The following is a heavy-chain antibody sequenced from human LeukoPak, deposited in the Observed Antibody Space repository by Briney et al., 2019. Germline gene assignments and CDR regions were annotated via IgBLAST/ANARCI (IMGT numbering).Heavy chain of an antibody. D-gene: IGHD3-10*01. Sequence: SVKVSCKASGGTFSSYAISWVRQAPGQGLEWMGGIIPIFGTANYAQKFQGRVTITADKSTSTAYMELSSLRSEDTAVYYCAREYYYGSGKSATSFDYWGQGTLVTVSS. CDR2: IIPIFGTA. CDR1: GGTFSSYA. V-gene: IGHV1-69*06. CDR3: AREYYYGSGKSATSFDY. J-gene: IGHJ4*02.